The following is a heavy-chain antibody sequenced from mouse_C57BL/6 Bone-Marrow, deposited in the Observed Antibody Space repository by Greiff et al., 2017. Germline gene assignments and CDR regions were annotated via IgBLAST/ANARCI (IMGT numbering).Heavy chain of an antibody. CDR2: INPSSGYP. J-gene: IGHJ1*03. V-gene: IGHV1-4*01. CDR3: ARRPLARPYDWYFDV. Sequence: VQRVESGAELARPGASVKMSCKASGSTFTSYTMHWVNQRPGQGLEWIGYINPSSGYPTYNQKFKDKATLTASKSSSTAYIQLSSRTSEDSAVYYCARRPLARPYDWYFDVGGTGNTVTVPS. D-gene: IGHD2-10*02. CDR1: GSTFTSYT.